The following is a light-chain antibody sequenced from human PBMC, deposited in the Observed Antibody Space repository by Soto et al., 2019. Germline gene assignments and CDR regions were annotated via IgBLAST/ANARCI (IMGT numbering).Light chain of an antibody. Sequence: EIVLTQSPGTLSLSPGERATLSCRASQSVSSSYLAWYQQKPGQAPRLLIYDASNTATGIPARFSGSGSGTDFTLTISSLEPEDFAVYYCQQRSNWPITFGQGTRLEI. J-gene: IGKJ5*01. V-gene: IGKV3D-20*02. CDR2: DAS. CDR3: QQRSNWPIT. CDR1: QSVSSSY.